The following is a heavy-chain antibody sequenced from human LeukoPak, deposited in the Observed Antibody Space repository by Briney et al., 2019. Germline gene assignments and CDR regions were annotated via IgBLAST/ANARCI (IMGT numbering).Heavy chain of an antibody. Sequence: GSLRLSCAASGFSFSNYGMHWVRQAPGKGLEWVAVIWYDGSNAYYADSVKGRFTISRDNSKNTLYLQMNSLRAEDTAVYYCAKGGCTSTSCYFNCWGQGTLVTVSS. V-gene: IGHV3-33*06. CDR2: IWYDGSNA. D-gene: IGHD2-2*01. CDR3: AKGGCTSTSCYFNC. J-gene: IGHJ4*02. CDR1: GFSFSNYG.